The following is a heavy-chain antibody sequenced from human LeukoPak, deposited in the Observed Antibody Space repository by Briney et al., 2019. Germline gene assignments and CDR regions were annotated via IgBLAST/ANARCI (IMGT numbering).Heavy chain of an antibody. J-gene: IGHJ6*03. CDR2: ISGSGGST. V-gene: IGHV3-23*01. Sequence: GGSLRLSCAASGFTFSSYAMSWVRQAPGKGLEWVSAISGSGGSTYYADSVKGRFTISRDNSENTLYLQMNSLRAEDTAVYYCAKDRSTSGHPSYMDVWGKGTTVTVSS. CDR1: GFTFSSYA. CDR3: AKDRSTSGHPSYMDV.